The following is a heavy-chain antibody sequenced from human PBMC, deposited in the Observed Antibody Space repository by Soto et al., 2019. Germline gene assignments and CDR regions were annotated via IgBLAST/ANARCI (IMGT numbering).Heavy chain of an antibody. CDR3: ARDSTRRGACDI. J-gene: IGHJ3*02. CDR2: INHSGST. CDR1: NGSFSVYY. V-gene: IGHV4-34*01. Sequence: SETLSLTCAVYNGSFSVYYWTWIRQPPGKGLEWIGEINHSGSTNYNPSLKSRVTISVDTSKNQFSLKLSSVTAADTAVYYCARDSTRRGACDIWGQGTMVTVSS. D-gene: IGHD2-2*01.